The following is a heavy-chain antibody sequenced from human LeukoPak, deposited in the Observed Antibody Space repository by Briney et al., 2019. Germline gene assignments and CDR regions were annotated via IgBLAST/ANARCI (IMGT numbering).Heavy chain of an antibody. V-gene: IGHV1-2*02. J-gene: IGHJ4*02. D-gene: IGHD5-18*01. CDR1: GYTFTGYY. CDR2: INPNSGGT. Sequence: AASAKVSCKASGYTFTGYYMHWVRQAPGQGLEWMGWINPNSGGTNYAQNFQGRVTMTRDTSISTAYVELSRLRSDDTAVYYCARGTGEGYTYGRYYFDYWGQGTLVTVSS. CDR3: ARGTGEGYTYGRYYFDY.